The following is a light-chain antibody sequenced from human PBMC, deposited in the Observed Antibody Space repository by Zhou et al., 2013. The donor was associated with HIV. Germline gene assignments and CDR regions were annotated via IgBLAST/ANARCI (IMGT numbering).Light chain of an antibody. CDR3: QQYGRSTWT. CDR2: GAS. CDR1: PSLDSTY. J-gene: IGKJ1*01. Sequence: IVLTQSPGTLSLSPGETATLSCWASPSLDSTYLAWYQQKPGQSPRLLIFGASSRATGIPDRFSASGSGTDFTLTINRLEPEDSAVYYCQQYGRSTWTFGQGTNVEIK. V-gene: IGKV3-20*01.